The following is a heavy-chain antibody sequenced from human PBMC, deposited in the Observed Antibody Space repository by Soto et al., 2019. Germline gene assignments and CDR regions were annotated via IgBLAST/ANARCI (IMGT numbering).Heavy chain of an antibody. CDR1: GFTFSSYD. V-gene: IGHV3-30*18. D-gene: IGHD3-22*01. J-gene: IGHJ2*01. CDR2: ISYDGSNK. Sequence: QVQLVESGGGVVQPGRSLRLSCAASGFTFSSYDMHWVRQAPGKGLEWVAVISYDGSNKYYADSVKGRFTISRDNSKNTLYLQMNSLRAEDTAVYYCAKESLDSSGYYYSYWYFDLWGRGTLVTVSS. CDR3: AKESLDSSGYYYSYWYFDL.